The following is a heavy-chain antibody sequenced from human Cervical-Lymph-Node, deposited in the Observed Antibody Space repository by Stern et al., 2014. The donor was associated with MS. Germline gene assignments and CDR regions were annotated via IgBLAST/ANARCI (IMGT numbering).Heavy chain of an antibody. CDR1: GATFSTNG. V-gene: IGHV1-69*01. D-gene: IGHD4-23*01. Sequence: VQLVESGAEVKKPGSSVKVSCKVSGATFSTNGISWVRQGPGQGLEWMGATVPIFERSNYAQKFRGRVTITADESTSTSYMELTSLRSDDTGVYYCAREHHGGNFAAWGQGTLVTVSS. CDR2: TVPIFERS. J-gene: IGHJ5*02. CDR3: AREHHGGNFAA.